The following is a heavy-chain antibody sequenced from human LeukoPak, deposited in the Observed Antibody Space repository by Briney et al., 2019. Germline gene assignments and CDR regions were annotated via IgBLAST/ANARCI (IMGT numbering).Heavy chain of an antibody. V-gene: IGHV1-8*01. CDR1: GYTFTSYD. J-gene: IGHJ4*02. Sequence: GASVKVSCKASGYTFTSYDITWVRQATGQGLEWMGWMNPNSGNTGYAQKFQGRVTMTRNTSIRTAYMELSSLRSEDTAVYYCASTLRGSTGTDYWGQGTLVTVSS. CDR3: ASTLRGSTGTDY. CDR2: MNPNSGNT. D-gene: IGHD2-15*01.